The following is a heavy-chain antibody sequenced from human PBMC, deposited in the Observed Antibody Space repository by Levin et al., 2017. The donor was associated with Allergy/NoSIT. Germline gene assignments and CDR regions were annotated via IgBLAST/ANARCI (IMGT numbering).Heavy chain of an antibody. CDR1: GFTFSTNA. V-gene: IGHV3-33*01. CDR3: ARDDYRGSYFSYSDY. CDR2: IWYDGGNK. J-gene: IGHJ4*02. D-gene: IGHD1-26*01. Sequence: QTGGSLRLSCAASGFTFSTNAMHWVRQAPGKGLEWVAVIWYDGGNKFYADSVKGRFTISRDNSNNTVYLQMNSLRVEDTAVYYCARDDYRGSYFSYSDYWGQGTLVTVSS.